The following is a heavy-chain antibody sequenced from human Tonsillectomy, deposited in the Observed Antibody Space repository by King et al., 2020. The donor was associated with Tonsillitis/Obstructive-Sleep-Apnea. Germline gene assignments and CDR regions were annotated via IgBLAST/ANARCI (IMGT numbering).Heavy chain of an antibody. Sequence: VQLVESGGGVVRPGGSLRLSCAASGFTFDDYGMSWVRQAPGKGLEWVSGINWNGGSTGYADSVKGRFTIPRDNAKNSLYLQMNSLRAEDTALYYCSRDDYCSSTSCNTGWFDPWGQGTLVTVSS. CDR3: SRDDYCSSTSCNTGWFDP. CDR2: INWNGGST. CDR1: GFTFDDYG. D-gene: IGHD2-2*02. V-gene: IGHV3-20*04. J-gene: IGHJ5*02.